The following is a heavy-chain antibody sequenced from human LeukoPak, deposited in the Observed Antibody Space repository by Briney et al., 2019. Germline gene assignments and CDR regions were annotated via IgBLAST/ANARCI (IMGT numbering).Heavy chain of an antibody. J-gene: IGHJ4*02. CDR3: ARHGSGSYLDDFDY. V-gene: IGHV4-4*09. CDR2: IYPSGST. CDR1: GGSIGSYY. Sequence: SETLSLTCTVSGGSIGSYYWSWIRQPPGKGLEWIGYIYPSGSTNYNPSLKSRVTISVDTSKNQFSLKLSSVTAADTAVYYCARHGSGSYLDDFDYWGQGTLVTVSS. D-gene: IGHD1-26*01.